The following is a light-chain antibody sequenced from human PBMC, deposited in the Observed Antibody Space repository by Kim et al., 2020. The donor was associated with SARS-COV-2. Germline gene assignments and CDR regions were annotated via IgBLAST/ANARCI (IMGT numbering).Light chain of an antibody. J-gene: IGLJ2*01. CDR3: CSYAGSYTVV. V-gene: IGLV2-11*01. Sequence: GQSVTIACTGTSSDVGGYNYGSWYQQHPGKAPKLMIYDVSKRPSGVPDRSSGSKSGNTASLTISGLQAEDEADYYCCSYAGSYTVVFGGGTQLTVL. CDR2: DVS. CDR1: SSDVGGYNY.